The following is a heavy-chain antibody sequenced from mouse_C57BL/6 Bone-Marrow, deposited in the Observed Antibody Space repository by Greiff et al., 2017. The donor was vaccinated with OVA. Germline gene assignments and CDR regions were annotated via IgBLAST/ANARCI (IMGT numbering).Heavy chain of an antibody. CDR1: GFTFSDYY. CDR2: ISNGGGST. V-gene: IGHV5-12*01. CDR3: ARRSYYHYYYAMDY. Sequence: EVHLVESGGGLVQPGGSLKLSCAASGFTFSDYYMYWVRQTPEKRLEWVAYISNGGGSTYYPDTVKGRFTISRDKAKNTLYLQMSRLKSEDTAMYYCARRSYYHYYYAMDYWGQGTSVTVSS. J-gene: IGHJ4*01. D-gene: IGHD1-1*01.